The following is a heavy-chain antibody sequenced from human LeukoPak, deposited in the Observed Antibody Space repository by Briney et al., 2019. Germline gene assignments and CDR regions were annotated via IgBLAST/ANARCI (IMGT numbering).Heavy chain of an antibody. J-gene: IGHJ6*02. CDR3: ARLRTQDCSGGSCYWEYYYYGMDV. Sequence: SETLSLTCTVSGGSISSYFWSWIRQPPGKGLEWIGYIYYSGSTDYNPSLKSRVTISVNTSKNQFSLNLTSVTAADAAMYYCARLRTQDCSGGSCYWEYYYYGMDVWGQGTTVTVSS. CDR1: GGSISSYF. D-gene: IGHD2-15*01. V-gene: IGHV4-59*01. CDR2: IYYSGST.